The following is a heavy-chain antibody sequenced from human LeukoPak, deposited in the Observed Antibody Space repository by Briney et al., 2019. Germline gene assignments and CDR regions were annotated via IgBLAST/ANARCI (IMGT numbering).Heavy chain of an antibody. CDR3: ARHSYYYDSSGYSYYYYMDV. Sequence: GSLRLSCAASGFTFSSYGMSWVRQPPGKGLEWIGSIYYSGSTYYNPSLKSRVTISVDTSKNQFSLKLSSVTAADTAVYYRARHSYYYDSSGYSYYYYMDVWGKGTTVTISS. CDR2: IYYSGST. J-gene: IGHJ6*03. D-gene: IGHD3-22*01. CDR1: GFTFSSYG. V-gene: IGHV4-39*01.